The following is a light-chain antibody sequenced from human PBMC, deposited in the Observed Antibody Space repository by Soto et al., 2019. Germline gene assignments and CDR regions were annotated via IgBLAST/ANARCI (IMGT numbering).Light chain of an antibody. CDR3: QQYNSYSPRT. J-gene: IGKJ1*01. CDR1: QSISSW. V-gene: IGKV1-5*01. CDR2: DAS. Sequence: DIQMTQSPSTLSASVGDRVTITYRASQSISSWLAWYPQKPGKAPKLLIYDASTLENGVPSRFSGSASGTDFTLTISSLQPYDFATYYCQQYNSYSPRTFGQGTKVDIK.